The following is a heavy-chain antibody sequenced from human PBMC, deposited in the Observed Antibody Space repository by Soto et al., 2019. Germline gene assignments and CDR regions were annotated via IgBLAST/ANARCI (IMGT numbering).Heavy chain of an antibody. CDR2: ISSNGGST. V-gene: IGHV3-64D*08. Sequence: GGSLRLSCSASGFTFSSYAMHWVRQAPGKGLEYVSAISSNGGSTYYADSVKGRFTISRDNSKNTLYLQMSSLRAEDTAVYYCVKRSHSSGYYDYYFDYWGQGTLVTVSS. J-gene: IGHJ4*02. CDR1: GFTFSSYA. CDR3: VKRSHSSGYYDYYFDY. D-gene: IGHD3-22*01.